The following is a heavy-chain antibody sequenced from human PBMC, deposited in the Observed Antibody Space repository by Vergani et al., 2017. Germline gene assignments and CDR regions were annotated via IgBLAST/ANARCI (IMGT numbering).Heavy chain of an antibody. D-gene: IGHD3-3*01. CDR3: AREPSYYDFWSGYFSAVYYGMDV. V-gene: IGHV1-8*01. J-gene: IGHJ6*02. CDR2: MNPNSGNT. CDR1: GYTFTSYD. Sequence: QVQLVQSGAEVKKPGASVKVSCKASGYTFTSYDINWVRQATGQGLEWMGWMNPNSGNTGYAQKFKGRVTMTRNTSISTAYMELSSLRSEDTAVYYCAREPSYYDFWSGYFSAVYYGMDVWGQGTTVTVSS.